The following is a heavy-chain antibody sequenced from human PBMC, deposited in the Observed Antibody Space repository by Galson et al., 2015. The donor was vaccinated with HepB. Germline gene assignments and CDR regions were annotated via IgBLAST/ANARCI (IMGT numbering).Heavy chain of an antibody. J-gene: IGHJ4*02. CDR1: GYTFTGYY. D-gene: IGHD4-11*01. CDR3: ARGPFSNYLLLDY. Sequence: SVKVSCKASGYTFTGYYMHWVRQAPGQGLEWMGWINPNSGGTNYAQKFQGRVTMTRDTSISTAYMELSRLRSDDTAVYYCARGPFSNYLLLDYWGQGTLVTVSS. V-gene: IGHV1-2*02. CDR2: INPNSGGT.